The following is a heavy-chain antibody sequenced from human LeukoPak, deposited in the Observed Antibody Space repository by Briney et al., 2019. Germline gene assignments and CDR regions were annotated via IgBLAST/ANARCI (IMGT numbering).Heavy chain of an antibody. CDR1: GDSMTSLRRYS. CDR3: ARDWGIRTTEYNAFDM. D-gene: IGHD2/OR15-2a*01. V-gene: IGHV4-59*12. CDR2: ISYGGST. Sequence: SETLSLTCTVSGDSMTSLRRYSWSWIRQAPGKGLDWIGSISYGGSTNYNPSLKSRVAISVDTSQNQFSLKLMSVTAADTAVYSCARDWGIRTTEYNAFDMWGRGTMVTVSS. J-gene: IGHJ3*02.